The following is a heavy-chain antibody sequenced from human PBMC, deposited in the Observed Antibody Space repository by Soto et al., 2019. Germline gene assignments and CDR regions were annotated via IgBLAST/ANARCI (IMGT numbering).Heavy chain of an antibody. CDR3: ARRTGYSSGWYEL. CDR2: IYYSGST. D-gene: IGHD6-19*01. CDR1: GGSISSYY. V-gene: IGHV4-59*08. Sequence: SETLSLTCTVSGGSISSYYWSWIRQPPGKGLEWIGYIYYSGSTNYNPSLKSRVTISVDTSKNQFSLKLSSVTAADTAVYYCARRTGYSSGWYELWGQGTLVTVSS. J-gene: IGHJ5*02.